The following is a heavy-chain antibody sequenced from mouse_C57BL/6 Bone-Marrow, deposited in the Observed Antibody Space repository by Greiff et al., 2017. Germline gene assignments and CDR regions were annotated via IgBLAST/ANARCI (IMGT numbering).Heavy chain of an antibody. CDR1: GYTFTDYY. J-gene: IGHJ2*01. CDR2: INPYNGGT. V-gene: IGHV1-19*01. CDR3: ARWGWLLRFFDY. D-gene: IGHD2-3*01. Sequence: EVQLQQSGPVLVKPGASVKMSCKASGYTFTDYYMNWVKQSHGKSLECIGVINPYNGGTSYNKKFKGKATLTVDKSSSTAYMELNSLTSEDSAVYYCARWGWLLRFFDYWGQGTTLTVSS.